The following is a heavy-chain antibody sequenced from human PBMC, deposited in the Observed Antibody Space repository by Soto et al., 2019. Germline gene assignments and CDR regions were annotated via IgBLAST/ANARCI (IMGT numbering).Heavy chain of an antibody. J-gene: IGHJ4*02. D-gene: IGHD2-15*01. CDR1: GGTFSSYT. Sequence: QVQLVQSGAEVKKPGSSVKVSCKASGGTFSSYTISWVRQAPGQGLEWMGRIIPILGIANYAQKFQGRVTITADKSTSTAYMELSCLRSEDTAVYYCARGYCSGGSCYGNFDYWGQGTLVTVSS. CDR3: ARGYCSGGSCYGNFDY. CDR2: IIPILGIA. V-gene: IGHV1-69*02.